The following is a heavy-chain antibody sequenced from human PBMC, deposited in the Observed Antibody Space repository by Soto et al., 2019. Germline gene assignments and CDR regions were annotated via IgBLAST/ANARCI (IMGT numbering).Heavy chain of an antibody. CDR3: AKAYSSSWYDYYGMDV. D-gene: IGHD6-13*01. CDR2: ISGSGGST. Sequence: GGSLRLSCAASGFTFSSYAMSWVRQAPGKGLEWVSAISGSGGSTYYADSVKGRLTISRDNSKNTLYLQMNSLRAEDTAVYYCAKAYSSSWYDYYGMDVWGQGTTVTVSS. V-gene: IGHV3-23*01. J-gene: IGHJ6*02. CDR1: GFTFSSYA.